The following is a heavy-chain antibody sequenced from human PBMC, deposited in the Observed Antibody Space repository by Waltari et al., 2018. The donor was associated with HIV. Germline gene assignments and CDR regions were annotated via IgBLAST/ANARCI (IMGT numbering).Heavy chain of an antibody. Sequence: QVQLVQSGAEVKKPGASVKVSCKASGYTFTGYYMHWVRQAPGQGLEWKGWNNPNSGGTNYAQKFQGRVTMTRDTSISTAYMELSRLRSDDTAVYYCARDGEGVVVADRVTRPDYWGQGTLVTVSS. CDR2: NNPNSGGT. J-gene: IGHJ4*02. D-gene: IGHD2-15*01. CDR1: GYTFTGYY. CDR3: ARDGEGVVVADRVTRPDY. V-gene: IGHV1-2*02.